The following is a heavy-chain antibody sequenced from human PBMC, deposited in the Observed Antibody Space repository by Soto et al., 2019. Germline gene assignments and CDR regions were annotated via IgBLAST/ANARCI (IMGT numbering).Heavy chain of an antibody. CDR2: IYYSGST. D-gene: IGHD3-22*01. CDR3: ARGDSSGYYSDY. CDR1: GGSISSYY. J-gene: IGHJ4*02. Sequence: SETLSLTCTVSGGSISSYYWSWIRQPPGKGLEWIGYIYYSGSTNYNPSLKSRVTISVDTSKNQFSLKLSSVTAADTAVYYCARGDSSGYYSDYWGQGTLVT. V-gene: IGHV4-59*01.